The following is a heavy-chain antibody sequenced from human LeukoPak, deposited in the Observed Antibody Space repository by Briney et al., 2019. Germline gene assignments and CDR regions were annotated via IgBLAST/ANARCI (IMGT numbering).Heavy chain of an antibody. V-gene: IGHV4-61*02. J-gene: IGHJ5*02. CDR1: GGSISSGSYY. Sequence: SQTLSLTCTVSGGSISSGSYYWSWIRQPAGKGLEWIGRIYTSGSTNYNPSLKSRVTISVDTSKNQFSLKLSSVTAADTAVYYCARQGNIAAGPAENWFDPWGQGTLVTVSS. D-gene: IGHD6-6*01. CDR3: ARQGNIAAGPAENWFDP. CDR2: IYTSGST.